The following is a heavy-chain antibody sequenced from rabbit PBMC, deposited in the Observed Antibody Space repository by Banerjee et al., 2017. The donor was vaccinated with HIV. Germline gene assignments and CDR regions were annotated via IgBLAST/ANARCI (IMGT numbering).Heavy chain of an antibody. V-gene: IGHV1S45*01. CDR1: GLDFSSSYW. CDR2: IITSSGST. J-gene: IGHJ4*01. D-gene: IGHD2-1*01. Sequence: QEQLEESGGDLVMPEGSLTLTCKASGLDFSSSYWIYWVRQAPGKGLEWIACIITSSGSTWYASWVNGRFTISKTSSTTVTLQMTSLTAADTATYFCAREESDGGGHLKLWGPGPLVTVS. CDR3: AREESDGGGHLKL.